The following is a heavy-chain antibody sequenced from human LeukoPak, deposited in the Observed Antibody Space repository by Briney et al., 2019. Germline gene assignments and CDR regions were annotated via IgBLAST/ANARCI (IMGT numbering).Heavy chain of an antibody. J-gene: IGHJ5*02. CDR1: GYTFTSYG. V-gene: IGHV1-18*01. Sequence: ASVKVSCKASGYTFTSYGISWVRQAPGQGLEGMGWISAHNGDTHYAQNLQGRVTMTTDTSTSTAYMELRSLRSDDTAVYYCARDRGRAPFDPWGQGTLVTVSS. CDR2: ISAHNGDT. D-gene: IGHD3-10*01. CDR3: ARDRGRAPFDP.